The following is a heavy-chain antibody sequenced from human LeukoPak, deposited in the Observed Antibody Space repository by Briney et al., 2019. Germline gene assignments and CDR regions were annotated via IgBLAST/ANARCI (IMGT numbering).Heavy chain of an antibody. J-gene: IGHJ2*01. CDR3: ARGAFDL. CDR2: VFYSGSP. V-gene: IGHV4-39*07. CDR1: SINTYT. Sequence: SINTYTMYWIRQPPGQGLEWIGTVFYSGSPYYNPSLKSRVTISMDTSKNQFSLNLTSVTAADTAVYYCARGAFDLWGRGTLVTVSS.